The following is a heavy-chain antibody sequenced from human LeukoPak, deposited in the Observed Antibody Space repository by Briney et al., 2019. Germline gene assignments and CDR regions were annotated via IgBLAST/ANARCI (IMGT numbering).Heavy chain of an antibody. V-gene: IGHV4-34*01. J-gene: IGHJ6*03. CDR3: ARGPYYYYYMDV. CDR1: GGSFSGYY. Sequence: SETLSLTCAVYGGSFSGYYWSWIRQPPGKGLEWIGEINHSGSTNYNPSLKSRVTISVDTPKHQFPLKLSSVTAADTAVYYCARGPYYYYYMDVWGKGTTVTVSS. CDR2: INHSGST.